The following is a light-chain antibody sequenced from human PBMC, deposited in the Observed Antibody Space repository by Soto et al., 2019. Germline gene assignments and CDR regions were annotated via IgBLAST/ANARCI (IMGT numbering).Light chain of an antibody. CDR2: GNS. Sequence: QAVVTQPPSVSGAPGQRVTISCTGSSSNIGAGYDVHWYQQLPGTAPKLLIYGNSNRPSGVPDRFSGSKSGTSASLASTGLQAEDEADYYCRSYGSSLSVLFGGGTKLTVL. V-gene: IGLV1-40*01. CDR1: SSNIGAGYD. J-gene: IGLJ3*02. CDR3: RSYGSSLSVL.